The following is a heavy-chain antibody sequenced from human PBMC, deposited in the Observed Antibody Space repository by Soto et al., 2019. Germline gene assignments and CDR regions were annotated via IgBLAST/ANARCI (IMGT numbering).Heavy chain of an antibody. V-gene: IGHV3-7*05. Sequence: EVQLVESGGGLVQPGGSLRLSCAASGFTFSSYWMSWVRQAPGKGLEWVANIKQDGSEKYYVDSVKGRFTISRDNAKNSLYLQMNSLRAEDTAVYYCAGGGNAEYYYDGMDVWGQGTTVTVSS. CDR3: AGGGNAEYYYDGMDV. J-gene: IGHJ6*02. CDR2: IKQDGSEK. D-gene: IGHD2-2*01. CDR1: GFTFSSYW.